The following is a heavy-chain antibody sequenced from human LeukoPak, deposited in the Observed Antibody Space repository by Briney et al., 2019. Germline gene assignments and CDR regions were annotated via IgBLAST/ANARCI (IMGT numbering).Heavy chain of an antibody. V-gene: IGHV3-23*01. J-gene: IGHJ5*02. Sequence: GGSLRLSCAASGFTFSSYAMSWVRQAPGKGLEWVSAISGSGGSTYYADSVRGRFIISRDNSNNTLYLQMNSLRADDTAVYYCARDGNYFDTTPNWFDTWGQGTLVTVSS. CDR1: GFTFSSYA. D-gene: IGHD3-22*01. CDR3: ARDGNYFDTTPNWFDT. CDR2: ISGSGGST.